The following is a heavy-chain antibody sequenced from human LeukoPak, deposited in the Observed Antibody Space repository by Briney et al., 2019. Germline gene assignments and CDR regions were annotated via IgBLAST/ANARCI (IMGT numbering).Heavy chain of an antibody. CDR3: ARGREYCSSTSCYLPRSADYYYYYMDV. V-gene: IGHV3-48*01. D-gene: IGHD2-2*01. CDR1: GFTFSSYS. CDR2: ISSSSSTI. Sequence: GGSLRLSCAASGFTFSSYSMNWVRQAPGKGLEWVSYISSSSSTIYYADSVKGRFTISRDNAKNSLYLQMNSLRAEDTAVYYSARGREYCSSTSCYLPRSADYYYYYMDVWGKGTTVTVSS. J-gene: IGHJ6*03.